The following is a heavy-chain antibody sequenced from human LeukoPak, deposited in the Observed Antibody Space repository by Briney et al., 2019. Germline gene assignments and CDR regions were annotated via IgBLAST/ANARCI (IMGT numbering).Heavy chain of an antibody. J-gene: IGHJ4*02. CDR2: ISGSGGST. CDR1: GFTFSSYA. Sequence: GGSLRLSYAASGFTFSSYAMSWVRQAPGKGLEWVSAISGSGGSTYYADSVKGRFTISRDNSKNTLYLQMNSLRAEDTAVYYCAKDRRGTSLKAAASDYWGQGTLVTVSS. CDR3: AKDRRGTSLKAAASDY. V-gene: IGHV3-23*01. D-gene: IGHD6-13*01.